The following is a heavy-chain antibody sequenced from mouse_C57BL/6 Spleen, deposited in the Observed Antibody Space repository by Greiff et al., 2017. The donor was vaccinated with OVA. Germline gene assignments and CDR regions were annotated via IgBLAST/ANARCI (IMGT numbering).Heavy chain of an antibody. V-gene: IGHV5-17*01. D-gene: IGHD4-1*01. J-gene: IGHJ1*03. Sequence: EVKLVESGGGLVKPGGSLKLSCAASGFTFSDYGMHWVRQAPEKGLEWVAYISSGSSTIYYADTVKGRFTISRDNAKNTLFLQMTSLRSEDTAMYYCARSWDEGYCDVWGTGTTVTVSS. CDR1: GFTFSDYG. CDR2: ISSGSSTI. CDR3: ARSWDEGYCDV.